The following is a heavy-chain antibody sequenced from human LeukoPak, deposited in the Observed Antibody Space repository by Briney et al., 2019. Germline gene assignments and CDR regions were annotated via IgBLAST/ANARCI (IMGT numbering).Heavy chain of an antibody. CDR3: ARSIYGVGPFDY. V-gene: IGHV4-38-2*02. CDR1: GGSISSAYY. D-gene: IGHD6-6*01. CDR2: IYHSGST. J-gene: IGHJ4*02. Sequence: SETLSLTCTVSGGSISSAYYWGWIRQPPGRGLEWIGNIYHSGSTYYNPSLKSRVSISVGTSKNQFSLKLSSVTAADTAVYYCARSIYGVGPFDYWGQGTLVTVFS.